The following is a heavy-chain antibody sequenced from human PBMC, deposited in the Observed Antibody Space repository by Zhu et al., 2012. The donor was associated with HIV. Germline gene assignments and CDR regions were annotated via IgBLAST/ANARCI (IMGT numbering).Heavy chain of an antibody. J-gene: IGHJ5*02. D-gene: IGHD6-19*01. V-gene: IGHV4-39*01. CDR1: GGSISSTSYY. CDR3: ARHVQGGXVAGNRFDP. Sequence: QVQLQESGPGLVKPSETLSLTCTVSGGSISSTSYYWGWIRQPPGKGLEWIGSIHYSGSTYDSPSLKSRVTISVDTSKNQFSLKLSSVTAADTAVYYCARHVQGGXVAGNRFDPWGQGFXSPSPQ. CDR2: IHYSGST.